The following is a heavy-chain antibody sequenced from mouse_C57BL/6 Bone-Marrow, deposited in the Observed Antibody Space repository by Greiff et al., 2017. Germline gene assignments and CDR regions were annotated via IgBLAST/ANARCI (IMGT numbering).Heavy chain of an antibody. CDR1: GFNIKDDY. V-gene: IGHV14-4*01. CDR2: FAPENGDT. J-gene: IGHJ2*01. CDR3: TTGDY. Sequence: EVQLQHSGAELVRPGASVKLSCTASGFNIKDDYMHWVKQRPEQGLEWIGWFAPENGDTEYASKFQGKATITADTSSNAAYLQLSSLTSEDTAVYYCTTGDYWGQGTTLTVSS.